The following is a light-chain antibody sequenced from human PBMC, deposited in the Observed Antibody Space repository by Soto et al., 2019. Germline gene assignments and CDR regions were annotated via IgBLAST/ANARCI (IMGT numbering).Light chain of an antibody. J-gene: IGLJ1*01. V-gene: IGLV2-14*01. Sequence: QSALTQPASVSGSPGQSITISCTGTSSDVGGYKYVSWYQQHPGEAPKLMIYDVSNRPSGVSNRFSGSKSGNTASLTISGLQAEDEADYYCSSYTSCSTRVFGTGTKVTVL. CDR2: DVS. CDR1: SSDVGGYKY. CDR3: SSYTSCSTRV.